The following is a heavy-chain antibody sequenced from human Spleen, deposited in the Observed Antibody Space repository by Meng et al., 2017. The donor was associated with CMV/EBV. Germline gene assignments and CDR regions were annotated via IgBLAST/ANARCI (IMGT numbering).Heavy chain of an antibody. V-gene: IGHV3-21*01. CDR1: GFALSSHS. CDR3: ARSSSNYIGASGGHLDT. J-gene: IGHJ4*02. CDR2: ISTSSNYI. D-gene: IGHD3-16*01. Sequence: GGSLRLSCVASGFALSSHSMNWVRQAPGKGLQWASSISTSSNYIYYADSVKGRFTISRDNARKSLWLEMNSLTAEDTAVYYCARSSSNYIGASGGHLDTWGRGTLVTVSS.